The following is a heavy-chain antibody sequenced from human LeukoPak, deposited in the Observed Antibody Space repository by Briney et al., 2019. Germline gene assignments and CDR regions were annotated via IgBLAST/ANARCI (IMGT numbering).Heavy chain of an antibody. Sequence: SETLSLTCTVSGYSIAHGFFWAWIQQPPGGGLEWIGSPYHSGTTYYNTSPKRPISTSVDTSKNQFSLKLRLVTAADTAVYYCARVEVPRDINDWYFDLWGRGTLVTVSS. CDR1: GYSIAHGFF. CDR3: ARVEVPRDINDWYFDL. V-gene: IGHV4-38-2*02. CDR2: PYHSGTT. D-gene: IGHD2-15*01. J-gene: IGHJ2*01.